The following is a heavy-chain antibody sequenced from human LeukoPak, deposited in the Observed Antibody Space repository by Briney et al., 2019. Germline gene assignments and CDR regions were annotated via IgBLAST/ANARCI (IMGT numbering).Heavy chain of an antibody. V-gene: IGHV4-39*01. Sequence: SETLSLTCTVSGDSLSSSTYYWGWIRQPPGKGLEWIGCINYSGTTYYNPSLKSRVTISVDTSKNQFSLKLSSVTAADTAVYHCTSNTGSYVDFWDQGTQVTVSS. CDR3: TSNTGSYVDF. CDR2: INYSGTT. D-gene: IGHD1-26*01. J-gene: IGHJ4*02. CDR1: GDSLSSSTYY.